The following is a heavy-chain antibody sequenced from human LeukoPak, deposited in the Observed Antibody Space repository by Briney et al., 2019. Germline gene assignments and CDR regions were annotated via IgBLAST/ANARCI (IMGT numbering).Heavy chain of an antibody. CDR1: ESLNGYA. Sequence: KAGGSLRLSCSASESLNGYAMSGFRQAPGMGLEWVASISSSGSNMYYADSVKGRFIISRDNAKKSLSLEMNSLTSHDTAIYYCARCALGVWAANYYMDVWGTGTTVIVSS. CDR3: ARCALGVWAANYYMDV. J-gene: IGHJ6*03. D-gene: IGHD3-16*01. V-gene: IGHV3-21*01. CDR2: ISSSGSNM.